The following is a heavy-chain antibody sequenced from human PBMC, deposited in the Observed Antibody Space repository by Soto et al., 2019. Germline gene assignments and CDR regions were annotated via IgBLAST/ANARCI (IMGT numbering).Heavy chain of an antibody. Sequence: GGSLRLSCAASGFTFSSYSMNWVRQAPGKGLEWVSSISSSSSYIYYADSVKGRFTISRDNAKNSLYLQMNSLRAEDTAVYYCAREIAAAALYYYYGMDVWGQGTAVTVSS. V-gene: IGHV3-21*01. J-gene: IGHJ6*02. D-gene: IGHD6-13*01. CDR1: GFTFSSYS. CDR2: ISSSSSYI. CDR3: AREIAAAALYYYYGMDV.